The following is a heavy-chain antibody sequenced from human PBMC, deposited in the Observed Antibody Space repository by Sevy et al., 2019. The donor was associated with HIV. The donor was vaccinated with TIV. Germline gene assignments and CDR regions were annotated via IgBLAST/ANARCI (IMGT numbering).Heavy chain of an antibody. V-gene: IGHV3-74*01. D-gene: IGHD3-3*01. CDR3: ARDSYDFWSGYYQGNWFDP. Sequence: GGSLRLSCAASGFTFSSYWMHWVRQAPGKGLVWVSRINSDGSSTSYADSVKGRFTISRDNAKNTLYLQMNSLGAEDTAVYYCARDSYDFWSGYYQGNWFDPWGQGTLVTVSS. CDR2: INSDGSST. CDR1: GFTFSSYW. J-gene: IGHJ5*02.